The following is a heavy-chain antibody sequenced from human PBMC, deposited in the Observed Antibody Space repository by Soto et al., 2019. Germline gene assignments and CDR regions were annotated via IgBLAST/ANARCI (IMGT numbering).Heavy chain of an antibody. CDR1: GFTFRSYA. CDR2: ISYDGSNK. Sequence: QVQLVESGGGVVQPGRSLRLSCAASGFTFRSYAMHWVRQAPGKGLEWVAVISYDGSNKYYADSVKGRFTISRDNSKNTLYLQMNSLRAEDTAVYYCARDIVVVVAATPDWLDYDYGMDVWGQGTKVTVSS. J-gene: IGHJ6*02. CDR3: ARDIVVVVAATPDWLDYDYGMDV. D-gene: IGHD2-15*01. V-gene: IGHV3-30-3*01.